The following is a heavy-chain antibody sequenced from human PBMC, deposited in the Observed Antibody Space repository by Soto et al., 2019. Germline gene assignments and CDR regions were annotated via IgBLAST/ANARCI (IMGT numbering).Heavy chain of an antibody. J-gene: IGHJ4*02. CDR3: ARASGGDLDY. Sequence: SETLSLACTVSCGSISGYYWSWIRQPPGKGLEWIGYIYYSGSTSYNPSLKSRLTISVDTSKNQFSLKLSSVTAADTAVYYCARASGGDLDYWGQGTLVTVS. D-gene: IGHD2-21*02. CDR2: IYYSGST. CDR1: CGSISGYY. V-gene: IGHV4-59*01.